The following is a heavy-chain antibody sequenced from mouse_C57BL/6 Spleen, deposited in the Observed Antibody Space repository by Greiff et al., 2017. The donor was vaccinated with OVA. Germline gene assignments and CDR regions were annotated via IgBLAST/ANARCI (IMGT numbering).Heavy chain of an antibody. Sequence: EVKLMESGPELVKPGASVKISCKASGYSFTGYYMHWVKQSSEKSLEWNGEINPSTGGTSYNQKFKGKATLTVDKSSSTAYMQLKSLTSEDSAVYYCARSNSSYSPFAYWGQGTLVTVSA. D-gene: IGHD1-1*01. CDR1: GYSFTGYY. V-gene: IGHV1-43*01. CDR2: INPSTGGT. CDR3: ARSNSSYSPFAY. J-gene: IGHJ3*01.